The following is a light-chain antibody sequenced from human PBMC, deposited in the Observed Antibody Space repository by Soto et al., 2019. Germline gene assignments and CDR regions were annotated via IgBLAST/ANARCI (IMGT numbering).Light chain of an antibody. J-gene: IGLJ3*02. V-gene: IGLV2-11*01. CDR2: DVT. Sequence: QSVLTQPPSVSGSPGQSVTISCTGTSSDVGDYNYVSWYQRHPGKAPKLMIYDVTKRPSGVPDRFSGSKSGTTASLTISGLQAEDEADYYCCSYAGTYTFVVFGGGTQLTVL. CDR1: SSDVGDYNY. CDR3: CSYAGTYTFVV.